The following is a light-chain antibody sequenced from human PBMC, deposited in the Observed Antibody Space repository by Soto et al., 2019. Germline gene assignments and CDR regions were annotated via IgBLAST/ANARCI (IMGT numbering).Light chain of an antibody. CDR1: QSISTY. CDR3: QQAYSTPWT. J-gene: IGKJ1*01. Sequence: DIQMTQSPSSLSASVGDRVTITCRASQSISTYLHWYQQKPGTAPKLLIYATSNLQSGVPSRFSGSGSGTDFTLTTNSLQPEDFATYYCQQAYSTPWTFGQGTKVEIK. V-gene: IGKV1-39*01. CDR2: ATS.